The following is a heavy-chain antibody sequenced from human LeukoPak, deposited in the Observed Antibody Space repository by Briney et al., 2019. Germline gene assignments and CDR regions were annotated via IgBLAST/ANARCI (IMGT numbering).Heavy chain of an antibody. CDR1: GGSISSGGYS. D-gene: IGHD3-10*01. V-gene: IGHV4-30-2*01. CDR3: AGDRGRLVGPNWFDP. Sequence: SETLSLTCAVSGGSISSGGYSWSWIRQPPGKGLEWIGYIYHSGSTYYNPSLKSRVTISVDRSKNQFSLKLSSVTAADTAVYYCAGDRGRLVGPNWFDPWGQGTLVTVSS. CDR2: IYHSGST. J-gene: IGHJ5*02.